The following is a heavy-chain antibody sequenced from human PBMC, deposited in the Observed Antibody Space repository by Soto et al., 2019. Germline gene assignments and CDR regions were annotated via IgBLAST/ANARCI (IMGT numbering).Heavy chain of an antibody. Sequence: PGGSLRLSCAASGFTFSSYAMHWVRQAPGKGLEWVAVISYDGSNKYHADSVKGRFTISRDNSKNTLYLQMNSLRADDTAVYYCSRGPSSLTRFDYWGQGTLVTVSS. J-gene: IGHJ4*02. CDR2: ISYDGSNK. D-gene: IGHD2-2*01. CDR3: SRGPSSLTRFDY. V-gene: IGHV3-30-3*01. CDR1: GFTFSSYA.